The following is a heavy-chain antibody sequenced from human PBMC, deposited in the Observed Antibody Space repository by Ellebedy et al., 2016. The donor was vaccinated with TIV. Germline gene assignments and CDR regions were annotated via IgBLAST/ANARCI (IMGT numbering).Heavy chain of an antibody. CDR2: ISFLGTT. Sequence: SETLSLXCTVSGASISSDGYYWNWIRQHPGKGLEWIGYISFLGTTYYNPSLKSPIIISVDTSKNHLSLKLTSVTAADTAVYYCARDLGSGIYPGHWGQGTLVTVSS. CDR3: ARDLGSGIYPGH. V-gene: IGHV4-31*01. CDR1: GASISSDGYY. J-gene: IGHJ4*02. D-gene: IGHD3-10*01.